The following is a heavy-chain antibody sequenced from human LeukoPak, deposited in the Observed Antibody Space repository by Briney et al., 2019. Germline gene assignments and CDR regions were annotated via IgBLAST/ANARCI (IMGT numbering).Heavy chain of an antibody. CDR2: ISSSSSYI. Sequence: GGSLRLSCAASGFTFSSYSMNWVRQAPGKGLEWVSSISSSSSYIYYADSVKGRFTISRDNSKNTLYVQMNSLRAEDTAVYYCAKGHAPSGSYGDYWGQGTLVTVSS. CDR1: GFTFSSYS. CDR3: AKGHAPSGSYGDY. V-gene: IGHV3-21*04. J-gene: IGHJ4*02. D-gene: IGHD1-26*01.